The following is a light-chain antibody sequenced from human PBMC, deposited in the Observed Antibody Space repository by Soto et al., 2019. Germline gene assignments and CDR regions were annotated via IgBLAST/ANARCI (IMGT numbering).Light chain of an antibody. CDR1: SSDVGDYHY. J-gene: IGLJ1*01. V-gene: IGLV2-14*03. Sequence: QSVLTHAAYVSSSHLQSSTISCTGTSSDVGDYHYVSWYQLHPSKAPKLLIYDVTIRPSGVSNRFSGSKSGNTASLTISGLQAEDEADYCCNSYSSGSTPYVFGTGTKVTVL. CDR3: NSYSSGSTPYV. CDR2: DVT.